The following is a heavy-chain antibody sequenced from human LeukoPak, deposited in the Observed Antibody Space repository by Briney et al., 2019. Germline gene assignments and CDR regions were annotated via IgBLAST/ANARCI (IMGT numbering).Heavy chain of an antibody. J-gene: IGHJ3*02. Sequence: GRSLRLSCAVSGFIFSSYGMHWVRQAPGKGLEWVADISSDGSTEYYADSVKGRFTISRDNGKNSLYLQMNSLRAEDTAVYYCAKDRYDTSGYYFFDAFDIWGQGTMVTVSS. CDR3: AKDRYDTSGYYFFDAFDI. D-gene: IGHD3-22*01. CDR2: ISSDGSTE. CDR1: GFIFSSYG. V-gene: IGHV3-30*18.